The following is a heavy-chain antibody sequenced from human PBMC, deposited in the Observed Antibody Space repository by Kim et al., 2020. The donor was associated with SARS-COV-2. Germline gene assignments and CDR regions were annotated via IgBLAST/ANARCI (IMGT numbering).Heavy chain of an antibody. CDR3: VRDSSSSDAFDI. V-gene: IGHV4-34*01. CDR2: INHSGST. CDR1: GGSFSGYY. J-gene: IGHJ3*02. D-gene: IGHD6-6*01. Sequence: SETLSLTCAVYGGSFSGYYWSWIRQPPGKGLEWIGEINHSGSTNYNPSLKSRVTISVDTSKNQFSLKLSSVTAADTAVYYCVRDSSSSDAFDIWGQGTMVTVSS.